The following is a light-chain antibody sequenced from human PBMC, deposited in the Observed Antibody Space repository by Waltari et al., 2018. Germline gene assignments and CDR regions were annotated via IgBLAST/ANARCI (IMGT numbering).Light chain of an antibody. J-gene: IGLJ2*01. CDR3: QVWDSSSDHPGV. CDR1: NIGSKS. CDR2: DDS. V-gene: IGLV3-21*03. Sequence: SYVLTPPPSVSVAPGKTARITCGGNNIGSKSVHWYQQKPGQTTVLVVYDDSDRPSGIPERFSGSNSGNTATLTISRVEAGDEADYYCQVWDSSSDHPGVFGGGTKLTVL.